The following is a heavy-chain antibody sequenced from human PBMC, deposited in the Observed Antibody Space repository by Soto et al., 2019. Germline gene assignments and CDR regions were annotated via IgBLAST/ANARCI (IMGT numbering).Heavy chain of an antibody. CDR3: VREDCSRQLCQSSEDFYYGGDV. D-gene: IGHD2-2*01. CDR2: IWYDGGNR. Sequence: QVQLVESGGGVVQPGRSLRLSCAASGFTFSNFGMHWVRQAPGRGLEWVADIWYDGGNRYYADSVRGRFTVSRENSKNTLYLEMNRLRAEDTAVYFCVREDCSRQLCQSSEDFYYGGDVWGQGTTVTVSS. V-gene: IGHV3-33*01. J-gene: IGHJ6*02. CDR1: GFTFSNFG.